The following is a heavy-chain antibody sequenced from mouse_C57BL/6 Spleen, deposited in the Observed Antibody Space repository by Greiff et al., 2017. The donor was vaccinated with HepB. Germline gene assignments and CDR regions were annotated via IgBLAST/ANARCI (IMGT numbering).Heavy chain of an antibody. Sequence: EVQGVESGGGLVQPGGSLSLSCAASGFTFTDYYMSWVRQPPGKALEWLGFIRNKANGYTTEYSASVKGRFTISRANSQSILYLQMNALRAEDNATYDCARWRVVATPGWYFDVWGTGTTVTVSS. J-gene: IGHJ1*03. V-gene: IGHV7-3*01. CDR2: IRNKANGYTT. CDR3: ARWRVVATPGWYFDV. CDR1: GFTFTDYY. D-gene: IGHD1-1*01.